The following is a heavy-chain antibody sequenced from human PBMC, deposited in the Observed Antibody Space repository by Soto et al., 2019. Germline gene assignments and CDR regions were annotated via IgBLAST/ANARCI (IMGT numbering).Heavy chain of an antibody. CDR3: AKDSYYYDSSGYSFDY. D-gene: IGHD3-22*01. Sequence: ASVKVSCKVSGYTLTELSMHWVRQAPGKGLEWMGGFDPEDGETIYAQKFQGRVTMTEDTSTDTAYMELSSLRAEDTAVYYCAKDSYYYDSSGYSFDYWGQGTLVTVSS. J-gene: IGHJ4*02. CDR2: FDPEDGET. V-gene: IGHV1-24*01. CDR1: GYTLTELS.